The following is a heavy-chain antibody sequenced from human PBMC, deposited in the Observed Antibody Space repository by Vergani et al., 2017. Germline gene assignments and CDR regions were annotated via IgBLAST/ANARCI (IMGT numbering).Heavy chain of an antibody. CDR3: ARDGRDDSSSPAFDI. CDR2: ISYDGSNK. CDR1: GFTFSSYA. J-gene: IGHJ3*02. D-gene: IGHD6-6*01. V-gene: IGHV3-30*01. Sequence: QVQLVESGGGVVQPGRSLRLSCAASGFTFSSYAMHWVRQAPGKGLEWVAGISYDGSNKYYADSVKGRFTISRDNSKNTLYLQMNSLRAEDTAVYYCARDGRDDSSSPAFDIWGQGTMVTVSS.